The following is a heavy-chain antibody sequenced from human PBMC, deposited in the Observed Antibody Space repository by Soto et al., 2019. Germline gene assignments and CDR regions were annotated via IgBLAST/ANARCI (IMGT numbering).Heavy chain of an antibody. J-gene: IGHJ4*02. CDR3: ARSQRVGNWGRPALDY. CDR1: GDSISSNSW. V-gene: IGHV4-4*02. CDR2: MYHTGTT. D-gene: IGHD3-16*01. Sequence: QVQLQESGPGLVKPSGTLSLTCAVSGDSISSNSWWSWVRQPPGKGLAWIGEMYHTGTTNYNLSLKSRVTISVDKSRNHLLLKLSSVTAADTAVYYCARSQRVGNWGRPALDYWGQGTLVTVSS.